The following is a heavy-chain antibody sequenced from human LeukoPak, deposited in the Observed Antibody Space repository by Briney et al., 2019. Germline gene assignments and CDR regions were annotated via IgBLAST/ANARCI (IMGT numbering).Heavy chain of an antibody. V-gene: IGHV3-21*01. Sequence: GGSLRLSCAASGFTFSSYSMNWVRQAPGKGLEWVSSISSSGSYIYYADSVKGRFTISRDNAKNSLYLQMNSLRAEDTAVYSCARGRLTTSIDYWGQGSLVTVSS. D-gene: IGHD4/OR15-4a*01. CDR3: ARGRLTTSIDY. CDR2: ISSSGSYI. CDR1: GFTFSSYS. J-gene: IGHJ4*02.